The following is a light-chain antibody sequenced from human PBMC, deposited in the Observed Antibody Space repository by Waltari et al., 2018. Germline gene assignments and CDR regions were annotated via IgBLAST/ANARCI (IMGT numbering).Light chain of an antibody. CDR1: ISNIRRAT. J-gene: IGLJ2*01. V-gene: IGLV1-44*01. CDR2: SDF. CDR3: STWDHSLKGPV. Sequence: QSVLTQPPSVSATPGQRVTISCSGSISNIRRATVNWYQHLPGTAPRLVMFSDFQRPSGVPERLPGSNSGTSASLAISGLQSDDEAVYFCSTWDHSLKGPVFGGGTKLTVL.